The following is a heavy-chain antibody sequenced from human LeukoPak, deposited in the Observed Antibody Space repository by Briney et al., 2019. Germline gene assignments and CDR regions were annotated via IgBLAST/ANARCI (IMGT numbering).Heavy chain of an antibody. Sequence: PGGSLRLSCAVSGFTFSHYAMSWVRQAPGKGLEWVSGISISGGTTYYPDSVKGRITISRDNSKNTLYLQINSLRAEDTALYYCAKSNGRGVVNFDYWGQGTLVTVSS. CDR1: GFTFSHYA. CDR2: ISISGGTT. V-gene: IGHV3-23*01. J-gene: IGHJ4*02. CDR3: AKSNGRGVVNFDY. D-gene: IGHD2-15*01.